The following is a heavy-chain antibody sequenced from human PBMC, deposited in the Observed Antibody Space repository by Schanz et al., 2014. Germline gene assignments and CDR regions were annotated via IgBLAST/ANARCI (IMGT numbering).Heavy chain of an antibody. J-gene: IGHJ4*02. Sequence: QVQLVESGGGVVQPGRSLRLSCAAYGFTLSSYAMHWVRQAPGKGLEWVALISNDGSIKYYADSVRGRFTISRDRFQNTLYLRMSSLRAEDTAVYYCARDSRPNYDFLTAYYSIDYWGQGTLVTVSS. D-gene: IGHD3-9*01. CDR3: ARDSRPNYDFLTAYYSIDY. V-gene: IGHV3-30*14. CDR2: ISNDGSIK. CDR1: GFTLSSYA.